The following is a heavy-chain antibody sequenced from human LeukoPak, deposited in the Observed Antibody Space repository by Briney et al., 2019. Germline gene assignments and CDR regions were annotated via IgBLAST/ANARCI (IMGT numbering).Heavy chain of an antibody. D-gene: IGHD2-15*01. CDR1: GYSLTSYG. CDR3: ARDYYCSSGSCFDDFDI. CDR2: ISTYNGHT. Sequence: AASVKVSCKASGYSLTSYGISWVRQAPGQGLEWMGWISTYNGHTNYAQRLQGRVTMTTDTSTSTAYMELRSLRSDDTAFYYCARDYYCSSGSCFDDFDIWGQGTLVTVSS. J-gene: IGHJ4*02. V-gene: IGHV1-18*01.